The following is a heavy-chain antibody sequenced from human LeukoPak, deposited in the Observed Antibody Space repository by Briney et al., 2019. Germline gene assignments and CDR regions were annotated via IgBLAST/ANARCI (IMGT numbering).Heavy chain of an antibody. D-gene: IGHD3-10*01. J-gene: IGHJ4*02. Sequence: SETLSLTCNVSGDSISSFYWTWIRQPPGKGLEYIGYISYSGIINYNPSLTSRVTISVDTSRNQFSLKLNSVTAADTAVYYCARGRWGGSGSRFDYWGQGTRVTVSS. CDR3: ARGRWGGSGSRFDY. CDR2: ISYSGII. CDR1: GDSISSFY. V-gene: IGHV4-59*01.